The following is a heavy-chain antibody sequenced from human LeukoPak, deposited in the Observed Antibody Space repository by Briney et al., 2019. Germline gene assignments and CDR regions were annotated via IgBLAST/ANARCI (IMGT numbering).Heavy chain of an antibody. CDR1: GYTFTSYD. V-gene: IGHV1-8*01. D-gene: IGHD3-22*01. Sequence: GASVKVSCKASGYTFTSYDINWVRQATGQGLEWMGWMNPNSGNTGYAQKFQGRVTMTRDMSTSTVYMELSSLRSEDTAVYYCARDQGYYDSSGYYYTRDAFDIWGQGTMVTVSS. J-gene: IGHJ3*02. CDR2: MNPNSGNT. CDR3: ARDQGYYDSSGYYYTRDAFDI.